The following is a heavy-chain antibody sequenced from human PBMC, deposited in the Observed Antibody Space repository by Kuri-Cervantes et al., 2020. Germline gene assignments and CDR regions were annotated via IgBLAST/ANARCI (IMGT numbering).Heavy chain of an antibody. J-gene: IGHJ4*02. Sequence: ETLSLTCAASGFTFSSYAMSWVRQAPGKGLEWVSAISGSGGSTYYADSVKGRFTISRDNSKNTLYLQMNSLKNEDTAVYYCTRGYSYYDSSGFVYWGQGTRVTVSS. D-gene: IGHD3-22*01. CDR1: GFTFSSYA. V-gene: IGHV3-23*01. CDR3: TRGYSYYDSSGFVY. CDR2: ISGSGGST.